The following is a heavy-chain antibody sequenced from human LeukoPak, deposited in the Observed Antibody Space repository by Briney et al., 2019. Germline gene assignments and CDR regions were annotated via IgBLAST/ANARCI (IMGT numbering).Heavy chain of an antibody. V-gene: IGHV3-23*05. CDR1: GFVFTTYA. CDR2: VSSSGSDT. D-gene: IGHD4-23*01. J-gene: IGHJ4*02. Sequence: GGSLRLSCAASGFVFTTYAMGWVRQLPGKGLEWVSSVSSSGSDTYYTSSVKGRFTISRDNSKNTLYLQVNSLRVEDTAVYYCARRVLGAVGYFDYWGQGALVTVSS. CDR3: ARRVLGAVGYFDY.